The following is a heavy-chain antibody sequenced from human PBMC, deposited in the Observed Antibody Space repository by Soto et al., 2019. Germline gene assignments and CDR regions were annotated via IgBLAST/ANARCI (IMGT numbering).Heavy chain of an antibody. CDR2: IRGSGGST. CDR1: GFTFSSYA. Sequence: GSLRLSCAASGFTFSSYAMSWVRQAPGKGLEWVSAIRGSGGSTYYADSVKGRFTISRDNSKNTLYLQMNSLRAEDTAVYYCAKDIWQGQQMVRQVMNWFDPWGQGTLVPVSS. CDR3: AKDIWQGQQMVRQVMNWFDP. V-gene: IGHV3-23*01. D-gene: IGHD6-13*01. J-gene: IGHJ5*02.